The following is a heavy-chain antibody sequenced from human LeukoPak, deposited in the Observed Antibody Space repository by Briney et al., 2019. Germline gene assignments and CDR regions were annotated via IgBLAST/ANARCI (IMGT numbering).Heavy chain of an antibody. D-gene: IGHD6-13*01. CDR1: GFTFSRYS. J-gene: IGHJ5*02. Sequence: GGSLRLSCVASGFTFSRYSMNWLRQAPGKGLEWVSYISSSSSTIHYTDSVEGRFTISRDNAQNSVFLQMNSLRADDTAVYYCARAGPADXQDNWFDPWGQGTLVTVSS. CDR2: ISSSSSTI. V-gene: IGHV3-48*01. CDR3: ARAGPADXQDNWFDP.